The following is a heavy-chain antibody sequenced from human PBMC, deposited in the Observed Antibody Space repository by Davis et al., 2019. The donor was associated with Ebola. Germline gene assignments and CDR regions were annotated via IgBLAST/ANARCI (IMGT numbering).Heavy chain of an antibody. CDR1: GYTFTSYG. Sequence: ASVKVSCKASGYTFTSYGISWVRQAPGQGLEWMGWISAYNGNTNYAQKLQGRVTMTTDTSTSTAFMELRSLRSDDTAVYYCARVWVGYSGYDWLDYWGQGTLVTVSS. V-gene: IGHV1-18*01. J-gene: IGHJ4*02. CDR3: ARVWVGYSGYDWLDY. CDR2: ISAYNGNT. D-gene: IGHD5-12*01.